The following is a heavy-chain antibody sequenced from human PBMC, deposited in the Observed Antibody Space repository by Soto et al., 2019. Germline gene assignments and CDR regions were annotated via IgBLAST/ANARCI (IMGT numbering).Heavy chain of an antibody. J-gene: IGHJ4*02. V-gene: IGHV3-30-3*01. CDR2: ISYDGSNK. Sequence: QVQLVESGGGVVQPGRSLRLSCAASGFTFSSYAMHWVRQAPGKGLEWVAVISYDGSNKYYADSVKGRFTISRDNSKNTLYLQMNSRRAEDTAVYYCAREDGIAAIFDYWGQGTLVTVSS. CDR1: GFTFSSYA. D-gene: IGHD6-13*01. CDR3: AREDGIAAIFDY.